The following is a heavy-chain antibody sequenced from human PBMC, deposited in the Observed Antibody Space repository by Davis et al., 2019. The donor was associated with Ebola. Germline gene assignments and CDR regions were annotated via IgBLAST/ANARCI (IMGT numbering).Heavy chain of an antibody. CDR3: AARPIRAGGIDAFDI. V-gene: IGHV1-58*02. Sequence: AASVKVSCKASGFTFTSSAMQWVRQARGQRLEWIGWIVVGSGNTNYAQKFQERVTITRDMSTSTAYMDLSSLRSEDTAVYYCAARPIRAGGIDAFDIWGQGTMVTVSS. CDR2: IVVGSGNT. D-gene: IGHD3-16*01. CDR1: GFTFTSSA. J-gene: IGHJ3*02.